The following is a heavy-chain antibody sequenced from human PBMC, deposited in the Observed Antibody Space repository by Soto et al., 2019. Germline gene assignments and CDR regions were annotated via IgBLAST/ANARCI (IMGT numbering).Heavy chain of an antibody. CDR2: ISGSGGST. Sequence: GGSLRLSCAASGFTFSSYAMSWVRQAPGKGLEWVSAISGSGGSTYYADSVKGRFTISRDNSKNTLYLQMNSLRAEDTAVYYCAKDLVGAPRPYYFDYWGQGPLVTVSS. V-gene: IGHV3-23*01. CDR3: AKDLVGAPRPYYFDY. J-gene: IGHJ4*02. CDR1: GFTFSSYA. D-gene: IGHD1-26*01.